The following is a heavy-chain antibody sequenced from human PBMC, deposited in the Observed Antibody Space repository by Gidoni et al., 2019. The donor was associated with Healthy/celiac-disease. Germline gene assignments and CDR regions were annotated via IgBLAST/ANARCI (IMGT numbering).Heavy chain of an antibody. Sequence: EVQLVESGGGLVQPRRFLRLSCAASGFTLDDYAMHWVRQAPGMGVGWVSGISRNSGSIGDADAVKGRFTISRDNDKNSLYLQMNSLRAEATALYYCAKAQCRWTDPVDYWGQGTLVTVSS. CDR2: ISRNSGSI. CDR1: GFTLDDYA. J-gene: IGHJ4*02. CDR3: AKAQCRWTDPVDY. V-gene: IGHV3-9*01. D-gene: IGHD2-2*01.